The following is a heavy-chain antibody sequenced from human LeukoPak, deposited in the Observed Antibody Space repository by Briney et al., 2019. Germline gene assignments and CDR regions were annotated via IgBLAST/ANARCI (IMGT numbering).Heavy chain of an antibody. Sequence: ASVKVSCKASGYTFTTYCLHWVRQAPGQGLEWMGVINPIGGSTNYAQKFQGRVTMTRDTSTSTVYMELTSLRSDDTAVYYCARSSMDTGYYLWDYWGQGTLVTVSS. CDR2: INPIGGST. V-gene: IGHV1-46*01. CDR1: GYTFTTYC. CDR3: ARSSMDTGYYLWDY. J-gene: IGHJ4*02. D-gene: IGHD2/OR15-2a*01.